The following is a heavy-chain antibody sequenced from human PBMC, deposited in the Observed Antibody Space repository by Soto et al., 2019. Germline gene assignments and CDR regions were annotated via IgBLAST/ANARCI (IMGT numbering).Heavy chain of an antibody. CDR1: GITFTSHA. D-gene: IGHD6-13*01. V-gene: IGHV3-23*01. Sequence: EVQLLESGGGLVQPGGSLRLSCAASGITFTSHAMNWVRQAPGKGLEWVSGISGSGGSTYYADSVKGRFTVSRDNSKNTLCLQVNSLRGDDTAVDFCVVSSAEAAGIFDYWGQGTLVTVSS. J-gene: IGHJ4*02. CDR3: VVSSAEAAGIFDY. CDR2: ISGSGGST.